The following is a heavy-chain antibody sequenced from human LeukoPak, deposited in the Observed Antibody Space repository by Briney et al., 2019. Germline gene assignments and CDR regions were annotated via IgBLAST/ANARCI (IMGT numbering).Heavy chain of an antibody. J-gene: IGHJ6*02. D-gene: IGHD3-9*01. V-gene: IGHV3-64D*06. CDR2: SSSKGDST. CDR1: GFTFSTYA. Sequence: GGSLRLSCSASGFTFSTYAMHWVRQAPGKGLEYVSASSSKGDSTFYADSVKGRFTISRDNSKNTLYLQMSSLRTEDTAVYYCARGLTADYYYYYGMDVWGQGTTVTVSS. CDR3: ARGLTADYYYYYGMDV.